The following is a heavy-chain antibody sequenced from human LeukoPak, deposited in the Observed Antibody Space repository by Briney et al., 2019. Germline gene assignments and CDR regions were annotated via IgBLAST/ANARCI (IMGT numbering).Heavy chain of an antibody. CDR3: ARDVDTPMVDAFDI. D-gene: IGHD5-18*01. V-gene: IGHV4-34*01. CDR1: GGSIRSYY. CDR2: INHSGST. Sequence: SETLSLTCTVSGGSIRSYYWSWIRQPPGKGLEWIGEINHSGSTNYNPPLKSRVTISVDTSKNQFSLKLSSVTAADTAVYYCARDVDTPMVDAFDIWGQGTMVTVSS. J-gene: IGHJ3*02.